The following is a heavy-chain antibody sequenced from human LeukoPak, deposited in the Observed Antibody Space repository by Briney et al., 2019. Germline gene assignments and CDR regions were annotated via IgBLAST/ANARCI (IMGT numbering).Heavy chain of an antibody. D-gene: IGHD6-19*01. CDR3: ARSWWLDAFDY. V-gene: IGHV3-74*01. Sequence: SGGSLRLSCAASGFTFSSYWMHWVRQAPGKGLVWVSRINSDGSTTNYADSVKGRFTISRDNAKNTLYLQMNSLRADDTAVYYCARSWWLDAFDYWGQGTLVTVSS. J-gene: IGHJ4*02. CDR2: INSDGSTT. CDR1: GFTFSSYW.